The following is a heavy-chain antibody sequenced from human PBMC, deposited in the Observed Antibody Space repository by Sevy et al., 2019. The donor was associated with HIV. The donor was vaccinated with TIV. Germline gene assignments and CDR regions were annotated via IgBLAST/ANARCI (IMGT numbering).Heavy chain of an antibody. D-gene: IGHD3-22*01. CDR2: LWNDGSNK. CDR3: AKGDSSGYYQGGIDY. Sequence: GGSLRLSCAASGFTFSNYGMHWVRQAPGKGLEWVAGLWNDGSNKNYVDSVKGRLTISRDNSKNTLYLQMNSLRPEDTAVYYCAKGDSSGYYQGGIDYWGQGTLVTVSS. CDR1: GFTFSNYG. V-gene: IGHV3-33*08. J-gene: IGHJ4*02.